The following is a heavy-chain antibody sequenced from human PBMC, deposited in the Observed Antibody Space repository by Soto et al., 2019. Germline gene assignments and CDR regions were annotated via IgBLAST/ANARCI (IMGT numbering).Heavy chain of an antibody. V-gene: IGHV4-31*01. J-gene: IGHJ6*02. CDR2: IYYSGST. CDR3: ARFWRGPAAIYYYYGMDV. Sequence: QVQLQESGPGLVKPSQTLSLTCTVSGGSISSGGYYWSWIRQHPGKGLEWIGYIYYSGSTYYNPSLKSQVTISLDTSKNQFSLKLSSVTAADTAVYYCARFWRGPAAIYYYYGMDVWGQGTTVTVSS. CDR1: GGSISSGGYY. D-gene: IGHD2-2*01.